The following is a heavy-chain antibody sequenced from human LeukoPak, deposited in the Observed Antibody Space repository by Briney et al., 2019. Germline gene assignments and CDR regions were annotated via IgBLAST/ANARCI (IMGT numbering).Heavy chain of an antibody. CDR1: GFTFDDYA. D-gene: IGHD6-13*01. Sequence: PGGSLRLSCAASGFTFDDYAMHWVRQAPGKGLEWVSGISWNSGSIGYADSVKGRFTISRDNAKNSLYLQMNSLRAEDTALYYCAKDIAPEAAEILDYWGQGTLVTVSS. J-gene: IGHJ4*02. V-gene: IGHV3-9*01. CDR2: ISWNSGSI. CDR3: AKDIAPEAAEILDY.